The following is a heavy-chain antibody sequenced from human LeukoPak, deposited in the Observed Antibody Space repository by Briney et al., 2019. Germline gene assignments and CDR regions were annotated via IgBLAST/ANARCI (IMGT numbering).Heavy chain of an antibody. CDR2: IYSGGGT. CDR1: GFTVTSNY. CDR3: AREDPYFFDY. J-gene: IGHJ4*02. V-gene: IGHV3-66*01. Sequence: GGSLRLSCAASGFTVTSNYMSWVRQAPGKGLEWVSTIYSGGGTYYADSVKGRFTISRDISKNTLYLQMNSLRAEDTAVYYWAREDPYFFDYWGQGTLVTVSS.